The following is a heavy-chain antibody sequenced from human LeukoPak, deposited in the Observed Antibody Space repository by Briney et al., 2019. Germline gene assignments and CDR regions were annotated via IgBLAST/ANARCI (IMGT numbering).Heavy chain of an antibody. Sequence: SETLSLTCTVSGGSISSYYWSWIRQPPGKGLEWIGYIYYSGSTNYNPSLKSRVTISVDTSKNQFSLKLSSVTAADTAVYYCARSKYSSSSPLDYWGQGTLVTVSS. CDR3: ARSKYSSSSPLDY. V-gene: IGHV4-59*01. D-gene: IGHD6-6*01. J-gene: IGHJ4*02. CDR1: GGSISSYY. CDR2: IYYSGST.